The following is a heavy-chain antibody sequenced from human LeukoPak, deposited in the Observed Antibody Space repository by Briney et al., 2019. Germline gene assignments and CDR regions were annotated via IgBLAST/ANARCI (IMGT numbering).Heavy chain of an antibody. Sequence: SETLSLTCTVSGGSVSSYYWSWIRRPAGKGLEWIGRLDINGNTNYNPSLKSRVTMSVDTSKNQFSLKLSSVTAADTALYCCAKYYDFWSGYLDIWGQGTMVTVSS. CDR2: LDINGNT. V-gene: IGHV4-4*07. CDR3: AKYYDFWSGYLDI. CDR1: GGSVSSYY. D-gene: IGHD3-3*01. J-gene: IGHJ3*02.